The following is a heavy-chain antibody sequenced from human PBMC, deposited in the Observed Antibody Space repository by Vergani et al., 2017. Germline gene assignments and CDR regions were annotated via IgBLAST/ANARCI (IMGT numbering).Heavy chain of an antibody. J-gene: IGHJ4*02. CDR3: ARTYGSGSYYNLYYFDY. CDR1: GFTFSSYW. Sequence: EVQLVESGGGLVQPGRSLRLSCTASGFTFSSYWMSWVRQAPGKGLEWVANIKQDGSEKYYVDSVKGRFTISRDNAKNSLYLQMNSLRAEDTAVYYCARTYGSGSYYNLYYFDYWGQGTLVTVSS. CDR2: IKQDGSEK. D-gene: IGHD3-10*01. V-gene: IGHV3-7*01.